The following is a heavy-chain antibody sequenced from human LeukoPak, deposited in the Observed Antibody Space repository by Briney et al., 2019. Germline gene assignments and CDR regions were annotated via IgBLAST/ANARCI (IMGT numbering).Heavy chain of an antibody. CDR3: AKEREYSGYEPLPNDY. D-gene: IGHD5-12*01. V-gene: IGHV3-23*01. J-gene: IGHJ4*02. CDR2: TSSSDAGT. CDR1: GFTLSTYA. Sequence: GGSLRLSCAASGFTLSTYAMSWVRQTPGKGLEWVAATSSSDAGTYHADSVRGRFTISRDNSKNTLYLQMNSLRAEDAAVYYCAKEREYSGYEPLPNDYWGQGTLVTVSS.